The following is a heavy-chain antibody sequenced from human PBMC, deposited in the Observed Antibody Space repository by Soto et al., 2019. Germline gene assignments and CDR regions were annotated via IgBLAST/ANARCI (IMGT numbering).Heavy chain of an antibody. Sequence: ASVKVSCKACGYTVTSYGISEVRQAPGQGLEWMGWISAYNGNTNYAQKLQGRVTMTTDTSTSTAYMELRSLRSDDTAVYYCARDWHYYDSSGYHAFDIWGQGTMVTVSS. CDR3: ARDWHYYDSSGYHAFDI. J-gene: IGHJ3*02. V-gene: IGHV1-18*01. CDR1: GYTVTSYG. D-gene: IGHD3-22*01. CDR2: ISAYNGNT.